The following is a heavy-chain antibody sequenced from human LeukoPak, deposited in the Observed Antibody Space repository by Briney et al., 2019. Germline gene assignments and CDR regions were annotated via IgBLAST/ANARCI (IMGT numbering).Heavy chain of an antibody. CDR2: ISYDGSNK. CDR3: AKDPHAGY. V-gene: IGHV3-30*04. J-gene: IGHJ4*02. CDR1: GFTFSSYA. D-gene: IGHD2-2*01. Sequence: PGGSLRLSCAASGFTFSSYAMHWVRQAPGKGLEWVAVISYDGSNKYYADSVKGRFTISRDNSKNTLYLQMNSLRAEDTAVYYCAKDPHAGYWGQGTLVTVSS.